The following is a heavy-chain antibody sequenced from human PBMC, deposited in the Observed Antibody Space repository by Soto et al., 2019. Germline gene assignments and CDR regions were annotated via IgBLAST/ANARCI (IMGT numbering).Heavy chain of an antibody. Sequence: PSETLSLTCSVSGVSLNSGHYYWVWVRQSPGKGLAWIASVYYDESTYYNPSLKSRVTISIDKPRNQFSLTLKSVTAADTAVYYCGKVLIGATRHADVDSWGQGARVTVS. D-gene: IGHD2-15*01. V-gene: IGHV4-39*01. CDR1: GVSLNSGHYY. J-gene: IGHJ4*02. CDR2: VYYDEST. CDR3: GKVLIGATRHADVDS.